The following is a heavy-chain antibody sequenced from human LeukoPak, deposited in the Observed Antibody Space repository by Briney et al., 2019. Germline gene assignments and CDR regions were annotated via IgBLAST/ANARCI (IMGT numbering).Heavy chain of an antibody. Sequence: ASVKVSCKASGYTFTGYYMHWVRQAPGQGPEWMGWINPNSGGTNYAQKFQGRVTMTRDTSISTAYMELSRLRSDDTAVYYCARGVYRTTLSDYWGQGTLVTVSS. D-gene: IGHD1-26*01. CDR2: INPNSGGT. V-gene: IGHV1-2*02. CDR1: GYTFTGYY. CDR3: ARGVYRTTLSDY. J-gene: IGHJ4*02.